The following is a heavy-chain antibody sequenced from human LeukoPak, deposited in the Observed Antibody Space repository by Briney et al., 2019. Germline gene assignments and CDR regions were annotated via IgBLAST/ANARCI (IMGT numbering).Heavy chain of an antibody. CDR3: ARDSGAAHGMDV. CDR1: GGTFSSYA. J-gene: IGHJ6*04. CDR2: VIPIFGTA. D-gene: IGHD3-10*01. V-gene: IGHV1-69*13. Sequence: SVKVPCKASGGTFSSYAISWVRQAPGQRLEWMGGVIPIFGTANYAQKFQGRVTITADESTSTAYMELSSLRSEDTAVYYCARDSGAAHGMDVWGKGTTVTVSS.